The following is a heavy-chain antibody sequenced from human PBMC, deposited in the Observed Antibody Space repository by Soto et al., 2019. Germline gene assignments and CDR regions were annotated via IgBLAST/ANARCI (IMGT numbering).Heavy chain of an antibody. CDR1: GGSISSGGYS. CDR2: IYHSGST. CDR3: ASQAGYELDY. V-gene: IGHV4-30-2*01. J-gene: IGHJ4*02. Sequence: SETLSLTCAFSGGSISSGGYSWSWIRQPPGKGLEWIGYIYHSGSTYYNPSLKSRVTISVDRSKNQFSLKLSSVTAADTAVYYCASQAGYELDYWGQGTLVTVSS. D-gene: IGHD3-9*01.